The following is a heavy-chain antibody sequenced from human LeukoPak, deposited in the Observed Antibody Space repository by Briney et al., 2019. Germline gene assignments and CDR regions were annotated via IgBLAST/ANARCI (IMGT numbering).Heavy chain of an antibody. Sequence: SETLSLTCTVSGGSISSYYRSWIRQPPGKGLEWIGYIYYSGSTNYNPSLKSRVTISVLTSKNRFSLKLSSVTAADTAVYYCATLTGGDDAFDIWGQGTMVTVSS. CDR2: IYYSGST. CDR3: ATLTGGDDAFDI. V-gene: IGHV4-59*01. J-gene: IGHJ3*02. CDR1: GGSISSYY. D-gene: IGHD4-23*01.